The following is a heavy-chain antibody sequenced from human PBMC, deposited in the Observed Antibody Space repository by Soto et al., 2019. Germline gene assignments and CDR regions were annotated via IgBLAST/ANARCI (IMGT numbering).Heavy chain of an antibody. J-gene: IGHJ4*02. CDR1: GFTFSSYG. V-gene: IGHV3-30*18. D-gene: IGHD5-18*01. CDR2: ISFDGNYK. CDR3: EKNNVRYGFGEYYFDS. Sequence: PRGSLRLSCAASGFTFSSYGMHWVRQAPGKGLEWLTVISFDGNYKYHADSVKGRFTFSRDNSKNTLYLQMNSLRAEDTAVYYCEKNNVRYGFGEYYFDSWGQRHLVTVSS.